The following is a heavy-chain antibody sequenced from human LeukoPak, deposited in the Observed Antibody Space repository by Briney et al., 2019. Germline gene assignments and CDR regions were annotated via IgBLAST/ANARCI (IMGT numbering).Heavy chain of an antibody. J-gene: IGHJ4*02. V-gene: IGHV4-59*01. D-gene: IGHD3-10*01. Sequence: PSETLSLTCTVSGASISSYYWSWIRQPPGKGLECIGYVYYSGSTKYNPSLKSRVTISVDTSKNQFSLKLSSVTAADTAVYYCARDPRGSGSADYWGQGTLVTVSS. CDR2: VYYSGST. CDR3: ARDPRGSGSADY. CDR1: GASISSYY.